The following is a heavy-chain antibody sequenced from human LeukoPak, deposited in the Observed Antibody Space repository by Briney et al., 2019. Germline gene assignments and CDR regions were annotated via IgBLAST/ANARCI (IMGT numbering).Heavy chain of an antibody. J-gene: IGHJ5*02. CDR1: GFTFSSYG. CDR3: AKDRYCSSTSCYSSHWFDH. CDR2: IRYGGSNK. V-gene: IGHV3-30*02. Sequence: PGGALRLSCAASGFTFSSYGMHWVREAPGKGLEWVAFIRYGGSNKYYAESVKGRFTISIDNSKNTLYLQMNSLRAEDTAVYYCAKDRYCSSTSCYSSHWFDHWGQGTLVTVSS. D-gene: IGHD2-2*01.